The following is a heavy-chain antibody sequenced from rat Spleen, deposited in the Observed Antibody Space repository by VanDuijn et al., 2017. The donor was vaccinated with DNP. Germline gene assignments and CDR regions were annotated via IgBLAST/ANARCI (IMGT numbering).Heavy chain of an antibody. V-gene: IGHV5S10*01. J-gene: IGHJ4*01. CDR2: IIYDVSST. CDR1: GFIFSDYA. Sequence: EVQLVESGGGLVQPGNSLRLSCAASGFIFSDYAMAWVRQSPKMGLEWVATIIYDVSSTFYRDSVTGRFTTSRVLAKSTIYLQMDSLWSEEPACYYCARGAHAMDAWGQGTSVTVSS. CDR3: ARGAHAMDA.